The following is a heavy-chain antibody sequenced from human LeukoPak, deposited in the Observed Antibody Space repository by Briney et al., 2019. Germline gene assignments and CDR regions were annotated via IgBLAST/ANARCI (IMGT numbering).Heavy chain of an antibody. V-gene: IGHV1-69*05. Sequence: SVKVSCKASGGTFSIYAISWVRQAPGQGLEWMGGIIPIFGTANYAQKFQGKVTITTDESTSTAYMELSSLRSEDTAVYYCARSGTSSTTPQYYYYYMDVWGKGTTVTVSS. J-gene: IGHJ6*03. CDR3: ARSGTSSTTPQYYYYYMDV. CDR2: IIPIFGTA. D-gene: IGHD2-2*01. CDR1: GGTFSIYA.